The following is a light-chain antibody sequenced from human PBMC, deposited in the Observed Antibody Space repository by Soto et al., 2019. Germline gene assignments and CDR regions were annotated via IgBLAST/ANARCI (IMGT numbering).Light chain of an antibody. Sequence: EIVLTQSPATLSLSPGERATLSCRASQSVASYLAWYQQKPGQAPSLLIYGASNRATGIAARFSGSGSGTDFTLTISSLEPEDFAVYYCQQRSDWPITFGQGTRLEIK. CDR1: QSVASY. V-gene: IGKV3-11*01. CDR2: GAS. J-gene: IGKJ5*01. CDR3: QQRSDWPIT.